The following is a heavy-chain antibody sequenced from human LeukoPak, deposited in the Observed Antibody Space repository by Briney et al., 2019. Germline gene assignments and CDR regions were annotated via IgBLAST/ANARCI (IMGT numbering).Heavy chain of an antibody. CDR2: IWSDGTEK. CDR3: ARDAQRGFDYSNSLQY. D-gene: IGHD4-11*01. Sequence: PGGSLRLSCVASGFTYNHYGMHWVRQAPGKGLEWVAVIWSDGTEKYYADAVKGRFTISRDDSRKTVYLQMNRLRGEDTAVYYCARDAQRGFDYSNSLQYWGQGTLVTVSS. J-gene: IGHJ4*02. CDR1: GFTYNHYG. V-gene: IGHV3-33*08.